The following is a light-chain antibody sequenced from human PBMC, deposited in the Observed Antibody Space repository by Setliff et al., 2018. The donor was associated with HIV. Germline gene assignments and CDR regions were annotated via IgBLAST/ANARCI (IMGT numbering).Light chain of an antibody. V-gene: IGLV2-23*02. CDR1: SSDVGSYNL. J-gene: IGLJ3*02. CDR2: EVS. Sequence: QSVLTQPASVSESAGQSITISCTGTSSDVGSYNLVSWYRQYPGKAPTLMIYEVSRRPSGVSNRFSGSKSGNTASLTISGLQAEDEADYYCCSYAGSSTFAVFGGGTKVTVL. CDR3: CSYAGSSTFAV.